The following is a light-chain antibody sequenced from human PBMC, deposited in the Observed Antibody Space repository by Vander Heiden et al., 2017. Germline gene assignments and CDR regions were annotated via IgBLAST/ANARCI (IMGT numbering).Light chain of an antibody. V-gene: IGKV4-1*01. CDR2: WAS. J-gene: IGKJ4*01. CDR1: KSVVDSSNNK. CDR3: QQDDRTPLT. Sequence: DIVMTQSPDSLAVSLGERATINCKSSKSVVDSSNNKLLIYWASTRESGVPDRFSGSGSGTDFTLTISSLQAEDVAVYYCQQDDRTPLTFGGGTKVEIK.